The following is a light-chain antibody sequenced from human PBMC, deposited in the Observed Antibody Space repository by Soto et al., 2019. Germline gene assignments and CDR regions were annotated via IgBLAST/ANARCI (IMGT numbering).Light chain of an antibody. Sequence: EVVLTQSPATLSLSPGERATLSCRASQSVNNFLAWYQQKPGQAPRLLIYDASNRATGIPVRFSGSGSGTDFTLTISSLEPEDFGLYYCQQRSDWFTFGQGTRLEI. V-gene: IGKV3-11*01. J-gene: IGKJ5*01. CDR3: QQRSDWFT. CDR1: QSVNNF. CDR2: DAS.